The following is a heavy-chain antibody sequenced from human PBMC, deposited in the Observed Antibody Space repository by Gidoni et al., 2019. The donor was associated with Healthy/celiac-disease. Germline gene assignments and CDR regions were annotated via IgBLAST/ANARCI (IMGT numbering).Heavy chain of an antibody. CDR3: TRAEWWFDP. V-gene: IGHV3-73*01. Sequence: EVQLVESGGGLVQPGGSLKLSCAASGFTFSGSAMHWVRQASGKGLGWVGRIRSKANSYATAYAASVKGRFTISRDDSKNTAYLQMNSLKTEDTAVYYCTRAEWWFDPWGQGTLVTVSS. CDR1: GFTFSGSA. D-gene: IGHD2-8*01. CDR2: IRSKANSYAT. J-gene: IGHJ5*02.